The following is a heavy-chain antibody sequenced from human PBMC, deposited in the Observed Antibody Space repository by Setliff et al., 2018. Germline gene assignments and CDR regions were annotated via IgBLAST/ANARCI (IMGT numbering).Heavy chain of an antibody. D-gene: IGHD2-2*01. Sequence: AASVKVSCKTSGYTFISYGINWVRQAPGQGLEWMGWISAYAQKFQGRVTMTTDTSTNTAFMEPRSLRSDDTAVNYCTRGPKDFVVPPTANIFDYWGQGTVVTVSS. J-gene: IGHJ4*02. CDR1: GYTFISYG. CDR2: ISA. V-gene: IGHV1-18*01. CDR3: TRGPKDFVVPPTANIFDY.